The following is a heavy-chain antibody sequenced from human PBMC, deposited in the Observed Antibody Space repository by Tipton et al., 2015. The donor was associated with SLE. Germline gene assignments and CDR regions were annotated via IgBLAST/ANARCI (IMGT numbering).Heavy chain of an antibody. CDR3: ARDEWMLGFGY. D-gene: IGHD2-8*01. J-gene: IGHJ4*02. CDR1: GESFSGYY. V-gene: IGHV4-34*01. CDR2: INHSGNT. Sequence: TLSLTCAVYGESFSGYYWSWIRQPPGKGLEWIGEINHSGNTKYNPSLKSRVTVSVDTSKNQFSLKLTSVTAADTALYYCARDEWMLGFGYWGPGTLVTVSS.